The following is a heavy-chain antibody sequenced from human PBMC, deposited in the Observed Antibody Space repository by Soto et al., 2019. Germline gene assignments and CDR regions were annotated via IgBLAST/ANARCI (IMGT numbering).Heavy chain of an antibody. CDR2: INYSGST. CDR1: GGSISSGGYY. D-gene: IGHD2-15*01. J-gene: IGHJ6*02. CDR3: ARETGMVVAAGDYYGMDV. V-gene: IGHV4-31*03. Sequence: QVQLQESGPGLVKPSQTLSLTCTVSGGSISSGGYYWSWIRQHPGKGLEWIGYINYSGSTYYNPYLKSRVTISVDSSKTQFSLKLSSLTAADTAVYYCARETGMVVAAGDYYGMDVWGQGTTVTVSS.